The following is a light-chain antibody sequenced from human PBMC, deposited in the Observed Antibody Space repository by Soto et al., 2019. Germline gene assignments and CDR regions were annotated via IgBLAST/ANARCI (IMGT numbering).Light chain of an antibody. CDR1: QSISSY. Sequence: DIQMTQSPSSLSASVGDRVTITCRASQSISSYVNWYQQKPGKAPKLLIYAASSLQSGVPSRFSGSGSGTDFTLTISSLQPEDFATYYCQQSYSTLPSTFGPGTKVDIK. CDR2: AAS. CDR3: QQSYSTLPST. J-gene: IGKJ3*01. V-gene: IGKV1-39*01.